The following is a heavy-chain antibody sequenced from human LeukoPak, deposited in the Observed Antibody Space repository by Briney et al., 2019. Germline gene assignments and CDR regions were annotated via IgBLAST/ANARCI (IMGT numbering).Heavy chain of an antibody. CDR1: GFSVSDAY. J-gene: IGHJ4*02. V-gene: IGHV3-15*01. CDR2: IISKSDGGTT. Sequence: GGSLRLSCAASGFSVSDAYMSWVRQTPGKRLEWIGRIISKSDGGTTDYAAPVKDRFIISRDDSKGTLYLQLNSLRTDDTAVYYCLAQYYFDYWGRGTLVTVSS. CDR3: LAQYYFDY. D-gene: IGHD5-24*01.